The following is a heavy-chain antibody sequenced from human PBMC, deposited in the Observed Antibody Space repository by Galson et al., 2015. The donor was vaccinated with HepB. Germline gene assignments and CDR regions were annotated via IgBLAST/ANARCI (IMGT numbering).Heavy chain of an antibody. J-gene: IGHJ5*02. CDR3: ARGWGVIAIGNWFDP. V-gene: IGHV1-69-2*01. CDR2: VDPEDGET. Sequence: VKVSCKVSGYTFTDYYMHWVQQAPGKGLEWMGLVDPEDGETIYAEKFQGRVTITADTSTDTAYMELSSLRSEDTAVYYCARGWGVIAIGNWFDPWGQGTLVTVSS. CDR1: GYTFTDYY. D-gene: IGHD2-21*01.